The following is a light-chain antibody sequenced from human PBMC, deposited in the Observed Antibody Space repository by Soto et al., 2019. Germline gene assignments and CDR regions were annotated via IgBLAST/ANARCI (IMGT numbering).Light chain of an antibody. CDR1: LSIGTW. J-gene: IGKJ1*01. CDR3: QQYDTYRT. Sequence: DIQLTHSPSTLSAFVGDRVTITCRASLSIGTWLAVYQQKPGEAPNVLIYKASILENGVPSRFSGSGSGTESTLTISSLQPEGFRTYYCQQYDTYRTVGQGTKVDIK. V-gene: IGKV1-5*03. CDR2: KAS.